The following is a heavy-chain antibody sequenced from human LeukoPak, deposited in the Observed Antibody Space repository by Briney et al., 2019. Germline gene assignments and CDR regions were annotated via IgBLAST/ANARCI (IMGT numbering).Heavy chain of an antibody. CDR2: IIPSLGIA. J-gene: IGHJ3*02. D-gene: IGHD3-9*01. V-gene: IGHV1-69*04. CDR3: FKQKTAYDILTGSDAFDI. CDR1: GGTFSSYA. Sequence: SVKDSCKASGGTFSSYAISWVRQAPGQGLDWTGRIIPSLGIAIYTQKFHGTVTITADKSTSTAYMELSSLRSEDTAVYFFFKQKTAYDILTGSDAFDIWGQGTMVTVSS.